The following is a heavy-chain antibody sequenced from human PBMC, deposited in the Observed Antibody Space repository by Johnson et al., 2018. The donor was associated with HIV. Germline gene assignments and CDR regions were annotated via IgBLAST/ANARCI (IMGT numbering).Heavy chain of an antibody. V-gene: IGHV3-9*01. J-gene: IGHJ3*02. D-gene: IGHD3-3*01. CDR2: ISWNSGSI. CDR3: AKDKALRTIFGVVGPGAFDI. Sequence: VESGGGVVQPGRSLRLSCAASGFTFDDYAMHWVRQAPGKGLEWVSGISWNSGSIGYADSVKGRFTISRYNAKNSLYLQMNSLRAEDTALYYCAKDKALRTIFGVVGPGAFDIWGQGTMVTVSS. CDR1: GFTFDDYA.